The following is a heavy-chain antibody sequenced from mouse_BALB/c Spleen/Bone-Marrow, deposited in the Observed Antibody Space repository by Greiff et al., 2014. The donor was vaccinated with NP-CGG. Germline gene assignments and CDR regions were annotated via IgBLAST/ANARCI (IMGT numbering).Heavy chain of an antibody. V-gene: IGHV1-4*01. Sequence: VQLQQSGAELARPGASVKMSCKASGYTFAYYTVHWVKQRPGQGLEWIGYINPSSGYTNYNQKFKDKATLTTDKSSSTAYMQLSMLTSEDSAVYYCAREVYGSWFAYWGQGTLVTVSA. CDR3: AREVYGSWFAY. CDR1: GYTFAYYT. D-gene: IGHD2-2*01. J-gene: IGHJ3*01. CDR2: INPSSGYT.